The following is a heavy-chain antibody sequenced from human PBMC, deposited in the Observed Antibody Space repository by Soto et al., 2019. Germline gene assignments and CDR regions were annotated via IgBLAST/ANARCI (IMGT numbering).Heavy chain of an antibody. Sequence: QVQLVQSGAEVKKPGSSVKVSCKASGGAFGDYAFSWVRQAPGQGLEGLGGIMPIFRAPDYAQKFQGRVTITADEFTRTAYMEMNSLRSEDTAVYYCASWLKGPDIGNYYYGMDVWGQGTTVTVS. CDR3: ASWLKGPDIGNYYYGMDV. CDR2: IMPIFRAP. J-gene: IGHJ6*02. V-gene: IGHV1-69*12. D-gene: IGHD2-15*01. CDR1: GGAFGDYA.